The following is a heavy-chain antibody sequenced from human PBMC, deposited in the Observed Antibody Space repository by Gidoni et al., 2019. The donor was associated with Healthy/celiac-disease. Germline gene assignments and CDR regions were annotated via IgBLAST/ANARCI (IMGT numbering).Heavy chain of an antibody. Sequence: QGLEWMGGIIPIFGTANYAQKFQGRVTITADESTSTAYMELSSLRSEDTAVYYCPREMATTVYYYYGMDVWGQGTTVTVSS. J-gene: IGHJ6*02. D-gene: IGHD5-12*01. CDR3: PREMATTVYYYYGMDV. CDR2: IIPIFGTA. V-gene: IGHV1-69*01.